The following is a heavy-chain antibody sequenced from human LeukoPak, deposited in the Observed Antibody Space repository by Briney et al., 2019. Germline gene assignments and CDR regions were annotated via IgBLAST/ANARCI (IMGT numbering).Heavy chain of an antibody. J-gene: IGHJ4*02. CDR3: ARGPSYSYYFDY. D-gene: IGHD2-21*01. CDR1: GFTVSSNY. V-gene: IGHV3-53*01. CDR2: IYSGGST. Sequence: GGSLRLSCAASGFTVSSNYMSWVRQAPGKGLEWVSAIYSGGSTYYADSVKGRFTISRDNSKNTLYLQMNSLRAEDTAVYYCARGPSYSYYFDYWGQGTLVTVSS.